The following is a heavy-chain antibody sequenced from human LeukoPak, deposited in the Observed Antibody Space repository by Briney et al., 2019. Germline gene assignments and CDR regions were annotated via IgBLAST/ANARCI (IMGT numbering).Heavy chain of an antibody. CDR3: AKEGRRYYDSSGYLNY. CDR1: GFTFSSYG. D-gene: IGHD3-22*01. J-gene: IGHJ4*02. V-gene: IGHV3-30*18. Sequence: GGSLRLSCAASGFTFSSYGMHWVRQAPGKGLEWVAVISYDGSNKYYADSVKGRFTISRDNSKNTLYLQMNSLRAEDTAVYYCAKEGRRYYDSSGYLNYWGQGTLVTVSS. CDR2: ISYDGSNK.